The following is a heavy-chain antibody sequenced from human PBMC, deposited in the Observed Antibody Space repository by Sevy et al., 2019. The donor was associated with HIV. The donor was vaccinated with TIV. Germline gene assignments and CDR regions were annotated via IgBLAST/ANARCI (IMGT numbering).Heavy chain of an antibody. CDR2: MNPNSGNT. J-gene: IGHJ1*01. V-gene: IGHV1-8*01. CDR1: GYTFTSYD. D-gene: IGHD3-3*01. CDR3: ARSDFWSGSWGKH. Sequence: ASVKVSCKASGYTFTSYDINWVRQATGQGLEWMGWMNPNSGNTGYAQKFQRRVTMTRNTSISTAYMELSRLRSEDTAVYYCARSDFWSGSWGKHWGQGTLVTVSS.